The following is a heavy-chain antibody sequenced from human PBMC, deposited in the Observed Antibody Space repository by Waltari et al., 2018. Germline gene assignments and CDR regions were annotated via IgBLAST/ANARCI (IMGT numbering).Heavy chain of an antibody. V-gene: IGHV1-8*01. D-gene: IGHD3-22*01. CDR2: MNPNSGNT. J-gene: IGHJ6*02. CDR3: ARTYYDSSGYYFPLYYYYGMDV. Sequence: QVRLVQSGAEVKKPGASVKVSCKASGYTFTSYDINWVRQATGQGLEWMGWMNPNSGNTGYAQKFQGRVTMTRNTSISTAYMELSSLRSEDTAVYYCARTYYDSSGYYFPLYYYYGMDVWGQGTTVTVSS. CDR1: GYTFTSYD.